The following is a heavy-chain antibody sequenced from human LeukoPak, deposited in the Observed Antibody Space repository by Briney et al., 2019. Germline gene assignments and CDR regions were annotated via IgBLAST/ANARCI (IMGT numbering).Heavy chain of an antibody. CDR1: GGSFSGYY. V-gene: IGHV4-34*01. D-gene: IGHD5-18*01. J-gene: IGHJ4*02. CDR2: INHSGST. CDR3: ARARGYSLRVYYFDY. Sequence: PSETLSLTCAVYGGSFSGYYWSWIRQPPGKGLEWIGEINHSGSTNYNPSLKSRVTISVDTSENQFSLKLSSVTAADTAVYYCARARGYSLRVYYFDYWGQGTLVTVSS.